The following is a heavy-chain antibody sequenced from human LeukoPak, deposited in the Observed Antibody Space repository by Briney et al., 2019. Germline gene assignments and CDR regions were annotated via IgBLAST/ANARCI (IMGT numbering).Heavy chain of an antibody. CDR3: ARYGSGSYYSRYWFDP. Sequence: SETLSLTCTVSGGSISSYYWSWTRQPPGKGLEWIGYIYYSGSTNYNPSLKSRVTISVDTSKNQFSLKLSSVTAADTAVYYCARYGSGSYYSRYWFDPWGQGTLVTVSS. J-gene: IGHJ5*02. CDR1: GGSISSYY. D-gene: IGHD3-10*01. CDR2: IYYSGST. V-gene: IGHV4-59*01.